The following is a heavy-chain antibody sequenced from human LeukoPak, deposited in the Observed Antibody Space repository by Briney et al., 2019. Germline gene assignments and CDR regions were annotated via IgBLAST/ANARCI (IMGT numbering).Heavy chain of an antibody. D-gene: IGHD5-24*01. CDR2: IKDDGRQK. CDR1: GFTFSRYW. V-gene: IGHV3-7*01. CDR3: ARDASRGFDT. J-gene: IGHJ4*02. Sequence: GGSLRLSCAPSGFTFSRYWMTWVRQPPGKGLEWVASIKDDGRQKYYLDSVKGRFSVSRDNAKNSVYLQMDSLRAEDTALYYCARDASRGFDTWGQGTLVTVS.